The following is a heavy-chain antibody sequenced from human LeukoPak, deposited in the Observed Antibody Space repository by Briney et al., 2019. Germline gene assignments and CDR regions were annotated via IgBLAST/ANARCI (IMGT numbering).Heavy chain of an antibody. CDR1: GFTFSNYD. D-gene: IGHD2-8*02. CDR2: IWSDGSNE. CDR3: ARQMSVSGGGDWLDP. Sequence: GGSLRLSCAASGFTFSNYDMHWVRQAPGKGLEWVAVIWSDGSNEYSTDSLKGRFTISRDNSKNTLYLQMNSLRAEDTAVYYCARQMSVSGGGDWLDPWGQGTLVTVSS. J-gene: IGHJ5*02. V-gene: IGHV3-33*01.